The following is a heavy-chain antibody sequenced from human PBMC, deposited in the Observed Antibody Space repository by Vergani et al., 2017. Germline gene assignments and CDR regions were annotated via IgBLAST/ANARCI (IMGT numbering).Heavy chain of an antibody. CDR2: IYYSGST. Sequence: QVQLQESGPGLVKPSETLSLTCTVSGGSISSYYWSWIRQPPGKGLEWIGYIYYSGSTNYNPSLKSRVTISVATSKNQFSLKLSAVTAADTAVYYCARAGSCYYSPASLDAFDIWGQGTMVTVSS. CDR3: ARAGSCYYSPASLDAFDI. D-gene: IGHD3-22*01. CDR1: GGSISSYY. V-gene: IGHV4-59*01. J-gene: IGHJ3*02.